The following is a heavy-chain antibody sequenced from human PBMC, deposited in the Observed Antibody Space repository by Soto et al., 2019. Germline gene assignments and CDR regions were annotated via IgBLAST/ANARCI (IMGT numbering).Heavy chain of an antibody. CDR1: GGSISSSSYY. CDR2: INYSGST. Sequence: SETLSLTCTVSGGSISSSSYYWGWIRQPPGKGLEWIGSINYSGSTYYNPSLKSRVTKSVDTSKNQSSLKLSSVTAADTAVYYWARLPRLSVGLSGWFDPWGQGTLVTVSS. CDR3: ARLPRLSVGLSGWFDP. V-gene: IGHV4-39*01. J-gene: IGHJ5*02. D-gene: IGHD1-26*01.